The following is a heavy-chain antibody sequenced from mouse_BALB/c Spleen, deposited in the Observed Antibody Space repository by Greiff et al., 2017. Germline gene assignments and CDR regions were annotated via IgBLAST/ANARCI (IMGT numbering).Heavy chain of an antibody. CDR3: ARHCDGYFDV. D-gene: IGHD2-13*01. Sequence: EVHLVESGGGLVQPGGSRKLSCAASGFTFSSFGMHWVRQAPEKGLEWVAYISSGSSTNYYADTVKGRFTISRDNPKNTLFLQMTSLRSEDTAMYYCARHCDGYFDVWGAGTTVTVSS. J-gene: IGHJ1*01. CDR2: ISSGSSTN. CDR1: GFTFSSFG. V-gene: IGHV5-17*02.